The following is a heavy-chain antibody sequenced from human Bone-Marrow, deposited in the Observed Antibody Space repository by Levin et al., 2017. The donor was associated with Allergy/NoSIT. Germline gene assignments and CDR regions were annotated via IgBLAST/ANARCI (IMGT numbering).Heavy chain of an antibody. CDR3: AKDVGYSNPDFDYYYGMDV. D-gene: IGHD4-11*01. CDR2: ISGSGGRT. J-gene: IGHJ6*02. V-gene: IGHV3-23*01. Sequence: GGSLRLSCAASGFTFSTYAMNWVRQAPGKGLEWVSGISGSGGRTYYADSVKGRFTISRDNSKNTLYLQMNSLRAEDTALYYCAKDVGYSNPDFDYYYGMDVWGQGTTVTVSS. CDR1: GFTFSTYA.